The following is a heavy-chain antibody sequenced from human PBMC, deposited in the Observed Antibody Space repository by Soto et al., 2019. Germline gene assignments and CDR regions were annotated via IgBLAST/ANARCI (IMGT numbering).Heavy chain of an antibody. CDR2: ISGSGGNT. J-gene: IGHJ4*02. CDR1: GFTFSSYA. CDR3: AKSLVARPYDY. D-gene: IGHD6-6*01. V-gene: IGHV3-23*01. Sequence: GGSLRLSCAASGFTFSSYAMSWVRQAPGKGLEWVSAISGSGGNTYYADSVKGRFTISRDNSKDTLYLQMNSLRAEDTAVYYCAKSLVARPYDYWGQGTLVTVSS.